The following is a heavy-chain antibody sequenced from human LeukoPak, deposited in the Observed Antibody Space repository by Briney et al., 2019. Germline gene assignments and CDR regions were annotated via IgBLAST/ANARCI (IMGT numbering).Heavy chain of an antibody. CDR3: TTAYGSGSYYTTYYYYYMDV. Sequence: PGGSLRLSCAASGFTFSNAWMSWVRQAPGKGLEWVGRIKSKTDGGTTDYAAPVKGRFTISRDDSKNTLYLQMNSLKTEDTAVYYCTTAYGSGSYYTTYYYYYMDVWGKGTTVTISS. D-gene: IGHD3-10*01. V-gene: IGHV3-15*01. CDR2: IKSKTDGGTT. CDR1: GFTFSNAW. J-gene: IGHJ6*03.